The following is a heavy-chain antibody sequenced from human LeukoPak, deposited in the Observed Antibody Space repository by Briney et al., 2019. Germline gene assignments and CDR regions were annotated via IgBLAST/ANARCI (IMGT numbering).Heavy chain of an antibody. CDR2: IYHSGST. V-gene: IGHV4-38-2*02. CDR1: GYSISSDYY. J-gene: IGHJ4*02. CDR3: ARYDVWGTYRAFDY. D-gene: IGHD3-16*02. Sequence: PSETLSLTCTVSGYSISSDYYWGWIRPPPGKGLEWIGFIYHSGSTYYNPSLKSRVTISVDTSKNQFSLKLSSVTAADTAVYYCARYDVWGTYRAFDYWGQGTLVTVSS.